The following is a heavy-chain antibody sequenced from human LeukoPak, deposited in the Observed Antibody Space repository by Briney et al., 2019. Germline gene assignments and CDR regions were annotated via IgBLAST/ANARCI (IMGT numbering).Heavy chain of an antibody. D-gene: IGHD4-17*01. J-gene: IGHJ4*02. CDR3: AKDIYGDYGGVDY. V-gene: IGHV3-23*01. CDR2: ISGSGSST. CDR1: GFTFGSYA. Sequence: PGGSLRLSCAASGFTFGSYAMSWVRQAPGKGLEWVSAISGSGSSTSYADSVKGRFTISRDTSKNTLSLQMNSLRAEDTAVYYCAKDIYGDYGGVDYWGQGTLVTVSS.